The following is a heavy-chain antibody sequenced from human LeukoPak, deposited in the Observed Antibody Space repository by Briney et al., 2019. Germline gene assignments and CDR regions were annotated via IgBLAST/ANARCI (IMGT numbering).Heavy chain of an antibody. Sequence: SETLSLTCTVSGGSISSGGYYWSWIRQHPGKGLEWIGYIYYSGSTYYNPSLKSRVTKSVDTSKNQFSLKLSSVTAADTAVYCCARGSIVGATPFDYWGQGTLVTVSS. J-gene: IGHJ4*02. CDR1: GGSISSGGYY. D-gene: IGHD1-26*01. V-gene: IGHV4-31*03. CDR3: ARGSIVGATPFDY. CDR2: IYYSGST.